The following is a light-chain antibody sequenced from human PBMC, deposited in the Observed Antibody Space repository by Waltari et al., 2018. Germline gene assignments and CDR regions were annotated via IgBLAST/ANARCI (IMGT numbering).Light chain of an antibody. CDR2: GSS. V-gene: IGKV3-20*01. CDR1: QSVSSSS. CDR3: QHYGSSPPLT. J-gene: IGKJ4*01. Sequence: EIVLTQSPGTLSLSPGGRATLSCRASQSVSSSSLAWYQQKPGQAPRLLIYGSSSRATGIPDRCSGSGSGTDFTLTISRVEPEDYAVYYCQHYGSSPPLTFGGGTKVEMK.